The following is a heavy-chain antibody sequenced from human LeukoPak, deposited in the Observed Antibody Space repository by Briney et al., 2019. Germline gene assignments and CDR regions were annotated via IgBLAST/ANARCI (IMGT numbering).Heavy chain of an antibody. V-gene: IGHV3-53*01. D-gene: IGHD1-26*01. Sequence: GGSLRLSCAASGFIFSSYVMGWVRQAPGKGLEWVSVIYSGGTTYYADSVKGRFTISRDNSKNTLYLQMNSLRVDDTAVYYCARDIGSGNYFDYWGQGTLVTVSS. CDR3: ARDIGSGNYFDY. CDR1: GFIFSSYV. CDR2: IYSGGTT. J-gene: IGHJ4*02.